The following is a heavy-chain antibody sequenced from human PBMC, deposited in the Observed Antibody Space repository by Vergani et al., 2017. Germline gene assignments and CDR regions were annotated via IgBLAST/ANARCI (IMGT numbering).Heavy chain of an antibody. V-gene: IGHV4-59*08. J-gene: IGHJ3*02. CDR1: GGSISSYY. CDR3: ARLLPRLDAFDI. Sequence: QVQLQESGPGLVKPSETLSLTCTVSGGSISSYYWSWIRQPPGKGLEWIGYIYYSGSTNYNPSLKSRVTISVDTSKNQFSLKLSSVTAADTAVYYCARLLPRLDAFDIWGQGTMVTVSS. CDR2: IYYSGST.